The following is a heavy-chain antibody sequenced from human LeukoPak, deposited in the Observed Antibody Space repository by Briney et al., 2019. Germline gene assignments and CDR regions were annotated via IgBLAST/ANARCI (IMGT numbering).Heavy chain of an antibody. J-gene: IGHJ4*02. CDR1: GFTFSSYA. CDR3: AKRDSSGWYFFDY. CDR2: FSKNPGKT. D-gene: IGHD6-19*01. Sequence: GGSLRLSCAASGFTFSSYAMSWVRQAPGKGLEWVSTFSKNPGKTYYADSVKGRFTISRDNSKSTLYLQMNGLRVEDTAIYYCAKRDSSGWYFFDYWGQGTLVTVSS. V-gene: IGHV3-23*01.